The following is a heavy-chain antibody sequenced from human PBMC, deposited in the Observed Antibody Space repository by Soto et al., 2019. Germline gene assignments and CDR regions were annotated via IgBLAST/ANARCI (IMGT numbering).Heavy chain of an antibody. J-gene: IGHJ5*02. V-gene: IGHV1-69*06. CDR3: ARVRPWAAAGTNWFDP. D-gene: IGHD6-13*01. Sequence: SVNVSCKASGGTFSSYSISWVRQAPGQGLEWMGGIIPIFGTANYAQKFQGRVTITADKSTSTAYMELSSLRSEDTAVYYCARVRPWAAAGTNWFDPWGQGTLVTVSS. CDR2: IIPIFGTA. CDR1: GGTFSSYS.